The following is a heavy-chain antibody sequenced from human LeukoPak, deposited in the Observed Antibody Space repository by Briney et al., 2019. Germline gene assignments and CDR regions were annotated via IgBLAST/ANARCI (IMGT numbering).Heavy chain of an antibody. J-gene: IGHJ1*01. CDR2: INHSGGT. Sequence: SETLSLTCVVYGESFTGYHWSWIRQPPGKGLEWIGEINHSGGTYYNPSLKSRVTISLDTSKNQFSLRLTSVTAADTAVYYCARGSTRRQYNWNYILYFQYWGQGSLVTVSS. D-gene: IGHD1-7*01. V-gene: IGHV4-34*01. CDR3: ARGSTRRQYNWNYILYFQY. CDR1: GESFTGYH.